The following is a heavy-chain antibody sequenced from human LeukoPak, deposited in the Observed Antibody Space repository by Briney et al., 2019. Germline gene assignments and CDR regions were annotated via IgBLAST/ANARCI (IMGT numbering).Heavy chain of an antibody. CDR3: ARVTGAYDSSGYYYSH. D-gene: IGHD3-22*01. V-gene: IGHV1-46*01. CDR2: INPSGGST. CDR1: GYTFTSYY. Sequence: ASVKVSCKASGYTFTSYYMHWVRLAPGQGLEWMGIINPSGGSTSYAQKFQGRVTMTRDTSTSTVYMELSSLRSEDTAVYYCARVTGAYDSSGYYYSHWGQGTLVTVSS. J-gene: IGHJ4*02.